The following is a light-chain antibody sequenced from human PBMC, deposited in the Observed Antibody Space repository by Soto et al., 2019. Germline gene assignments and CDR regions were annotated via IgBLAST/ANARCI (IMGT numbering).Light chain of an antibody. J-gene: IGKJ4*01. CDR3: QQYYSKPLT. V-gene: IGKV4-1*01. Sequence: DIVMTQSPDSLAVSLGERATINCKSSQSVLYSSNNKNYLGWYQQKVGQPPKLLIYWASTRESGVPDRFSGSGSGTDFTLTIGSLQAEDVAVYYCQQYYSKPLTFGGGTKVEIK. CDR2: WAS. CDR1: QSVLYSSNNKNY.